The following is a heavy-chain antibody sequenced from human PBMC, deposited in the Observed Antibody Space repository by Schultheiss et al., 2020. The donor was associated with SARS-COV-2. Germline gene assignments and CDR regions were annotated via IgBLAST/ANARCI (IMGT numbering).Heavy chain of an antibody. J-gene: IGHJ4*02. CDR1: GGSFSGYY. Sequence: SQTLSLTCAVYGGSFSGYYWSWIRQPPGKGLEWIGEIYHSGSTNYNPSLKSRVTISVDTSKNQFSLKLSSVTAADTAVYYCARHSSTPIHYFDYWGQGTLVTVSS. D-gene: IGHD6-13*01. CDR3: ARHSSTPIHYFDY. CDR2: IYHSGST. V-gene: IGHV4-34*01.